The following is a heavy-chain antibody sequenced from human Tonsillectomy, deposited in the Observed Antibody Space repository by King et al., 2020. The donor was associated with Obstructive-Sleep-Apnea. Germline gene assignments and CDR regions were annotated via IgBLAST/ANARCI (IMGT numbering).Heavy chain of an antibody. CDR3: ARRGAAAERDYFDY. Sequence: VQLQESGPGLVKPSETLSLTRTVSGGSISSYYWSWIRQPPGKGLEWIGYIYYSGSTNYNPSLKSRVTISVDTSKNQFSLKLSSVTAADTAVYYCARRGAAAERDYFDYWGQGTLVTVSS. J-gene: IGHJ4*02. V-gene: IGHV4-59*08. CDR1: GGSISSYY. D-gene: IGHD6-13*01. CDR2: IYYSGST.